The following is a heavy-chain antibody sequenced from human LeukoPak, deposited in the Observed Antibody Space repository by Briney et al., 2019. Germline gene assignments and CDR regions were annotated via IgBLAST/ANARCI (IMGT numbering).Heavy chain of an antibody. Sequence: SETLSLTCTVSGGSISSYYWNWIRQPPGKGLEWIGNIYYSGSTNYNPSLKSRVTIPVDTSENQFSLKLSSVTAADTAVYYCARVVCSSSSCEKRGAFDIWGQGTMVTVSS. V-gene: IGHV4-59*01. CDR1: GGSISSYY. CDR3: ARVVCSSSSCEKRGAFDI. D-gene: IGHD2-2*01. J-gene: IGHJ3*02. CDR2: IYYSGST.